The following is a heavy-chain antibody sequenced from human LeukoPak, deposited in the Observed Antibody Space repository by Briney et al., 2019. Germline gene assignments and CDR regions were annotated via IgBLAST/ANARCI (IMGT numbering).Heavy chain of an antibody. CDR2: IIPIFGTA. CDR3: AREVGVTGTTDYYYYYYMDV. J-gene: IGHJ6*03. CDR1: GGTFSSYA. D-gene: IGHD1-7*01. V-gene: IGHV1-69*05. Sequence: ASVKVSCKASGGTFSSYAISWVRQAPGQGLEWMGGIIPIFGTANYAQKFQGRVTITTDESTSTAYMELSSLRSEDTAVYYCAREVGVTGTTDYYYYYYMDVWGKGTTVTVSS.